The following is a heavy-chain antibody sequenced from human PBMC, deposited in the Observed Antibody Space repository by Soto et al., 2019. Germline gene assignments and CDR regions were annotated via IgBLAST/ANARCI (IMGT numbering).Heavy chain of an antibody. Sequence: ASVKVSCKASGYTFTSYYMHWVRQAPGQGLEWMGIINPSGGSTSYAQKFQGRVTMTRDTSTSTVYMELSSLRSEDTAVYYCARALLYDFWSGYYSSAGGPHDYWGQRTLVTGSS. D-gene: IGHD3-3*01. J-gene: IGHJ4*02. CDR2: INPSGGST. CDR1: GYTFTSYY. CDR3: ARALLYDFWSGYYSSAGGPHDY. V-gene: IGHV1-46*03.